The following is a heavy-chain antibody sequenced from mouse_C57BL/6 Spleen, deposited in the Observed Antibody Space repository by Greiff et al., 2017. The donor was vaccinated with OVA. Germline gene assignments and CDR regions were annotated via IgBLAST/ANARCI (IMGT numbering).Heavy chain of an antibody. CDR1: GYTFTDYY. CDR2: IHPNNGGT. CDR3: ARRRSNYFWYFDV. V-gene: IGHV1-26*01. D-gene: IGHD2-5*01. J-gene: IGHJ1*03. Sequence: VQLQQSGPELVKPGASVKISCKASGYTFTDYYMNWVKQSHGKSLEWIGDIHPNNGGTSYNQKFKGKATLTVDKSSSTAYMELRSLTSEDSAVYYCARRRSNYFWYFDVWGTGTTVTVSS.